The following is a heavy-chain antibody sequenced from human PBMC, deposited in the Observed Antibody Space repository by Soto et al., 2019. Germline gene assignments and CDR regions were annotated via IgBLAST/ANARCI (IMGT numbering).Heavy chain of an antibody. CDR2: INAGNGNT. J-gene: IGHJ5*02. CDR3: ARTYYYGSGSKNWFDP. Sequence: DSVKVCCKASGYTFTSYAMHWVRQAPGQRLEWMGWINAGNGNTKYSQKFQGRVTITRDTSASTAYMELSSLRSEDTAVYYCARTYYYGSGSKNWFDPWGQGTLVPVSS. D-gene: IGHD3-10*01. V-gene: IGHV1-3*01. CDR1: GYTFTSYA.